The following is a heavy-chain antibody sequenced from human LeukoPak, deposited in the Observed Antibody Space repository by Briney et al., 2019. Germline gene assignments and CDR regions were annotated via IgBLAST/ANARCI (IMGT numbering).Heavy chain of an antibody. J-gene: IGHJ6*03. CDR2: IKEDGSEK. D-gene: IGHD6-19*01. CDR3: ATSVVGREYYYYYYMDV. V-gene: IGHV3-7*03. Sequence: GGSLRLSCVASGFTISSYWMTWVRQAPGKGLEWVGNIKEDGSEKNYADSVNGRFTISRDNSKNTLYLQMNSLRAEDTAVYYCATSVVGREYYYYYYMDVWGKGTTVTISS. CDR1: GFTISSYW.